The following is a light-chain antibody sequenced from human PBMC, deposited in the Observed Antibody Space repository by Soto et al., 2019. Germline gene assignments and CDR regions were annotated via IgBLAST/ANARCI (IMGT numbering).Light chain of an antibody. CDR3: SSYTSSNTVI. J-gene: IGLJ2*01. CDR1: SSDVGGHNY. Sequence: QSALTQPASVSGSPGQSITISCTGTSSDVGGHNYVSWYQQHPGKAPKLMIYEVSNRPSGVSNRFSGSKSGNTASLTVSGLQAEDEADYYCSSYTSSNTVIFGGGTKVTVL. CDR2: EVS. V-gene: IGLV2-14*01.